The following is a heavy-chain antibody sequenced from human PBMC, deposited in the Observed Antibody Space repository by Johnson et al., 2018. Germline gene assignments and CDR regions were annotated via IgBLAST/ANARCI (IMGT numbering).Heavy chain of an antibody. V-gene: IGHV3-30*03. CDR1: GGSIST. J-gene: IGHJ6*03. D-gene: IGHD3/OR15-3a*01. CDR2: LSYDGSNK. CDR3: ASAPLDSSYYYYFYYMDV. Sequence: QVQPPESGPGLVKPSETLSLTCTVSGGSISTTSYYWGWIRQPPGKGVEWVAVLSYDGSNKYFAASVKGRFTISRDDSKNMAYLQMNSLSTEDTAVYYCASAPLDSSYYYYFYYMDVWGKGTTVTVSS.